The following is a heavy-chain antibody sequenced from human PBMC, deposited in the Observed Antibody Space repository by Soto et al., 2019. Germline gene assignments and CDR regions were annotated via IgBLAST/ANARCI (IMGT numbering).Heavy chain of an antibody. Sequence: ASVKVSCKASGYTFTSYDINWVRQATGQGLEWMGWMNPNSGNTGYAQKFQGRVTMTRNTSISTAYMELSSLRSEDTAVYYCARGVLLWFGELFRYFDYWGQGTLVTVS. J-gene: IGHJ4*02. CDR2: MNPNSGNT. D-gene: IGHD3-10*01. V-gene: IGHV1-8*01. CDR1: GYTFTSYD. CDR3: ARGVLLWFGELFRYFDY.